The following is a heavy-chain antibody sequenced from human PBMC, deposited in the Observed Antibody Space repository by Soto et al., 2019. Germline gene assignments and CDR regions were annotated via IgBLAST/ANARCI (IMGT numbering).Heavy chain of an antibody. CDR3: VKDESINWYSGHFRH. D-gene: IGHD6-13*01. J-gene: IGHJ1*01. CDR2: INWNNGSI. V-gene: IGHV3-9*01. CDR1: GFTFDDYA. Sequence: PGGSLRLSCAASGFTFDDYAMHWVRQVPGKGLEWVSGINWNNGSIGYGDSVKGRFAISRDNAKNSLHLQMNSLSAEDTAFYYCVKDESINWYSGHFRHWGQGTLVTVSS.